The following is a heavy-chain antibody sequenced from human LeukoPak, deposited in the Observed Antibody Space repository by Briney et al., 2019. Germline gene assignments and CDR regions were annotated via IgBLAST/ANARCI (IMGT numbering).Heavy chain of an antibody. Sequence: SETLSHTCTVSGGSISSSSYYWGWIRQPPGKGPEWIGSIYYSGSTYYNPSLKSRVTISVDTSKNQFSLKLSSVTAADTAVYYCVRTDYGGRRHFDYWGQGTLVTVSS. V-gene: IGHV4-39*01. CDR2: IYYSGST. CDR3: VRTDYGGRRHFDY. CDR1: GGSISSSSYY. J-gene: IGHJ4*02. D-gene: IGHD4-23*01.